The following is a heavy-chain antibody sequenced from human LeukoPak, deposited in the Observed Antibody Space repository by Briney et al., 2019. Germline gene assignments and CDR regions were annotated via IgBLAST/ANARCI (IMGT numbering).Heavy chain of an antibody. Sequence: GGALRLSCAASGFTFSSYAMSWVRQAPGKGLEWVSAISGSGGSTYYADSVKGRFTISRDNSKNTLYLQMNSLRAEDTAVYYCAKDQSRPGSYYSMEYWGQGTLVTVSS. CDR2: ISGSGGST. V-gene: IGHV3-23*01. CDR1: GFTFSSYA. J-gene: IGHJ4*02. CDR3: AKDQSRPGSYYSMEY. D-gene: IGHD3-10*01.